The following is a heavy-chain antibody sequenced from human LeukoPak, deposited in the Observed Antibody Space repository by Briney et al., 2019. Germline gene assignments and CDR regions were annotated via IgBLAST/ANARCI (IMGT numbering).Heavy chain of an antibody. J-gene: IGHJ4*02. D-gene: IGHD4-17*01. CDR2: ISSSSSYI. Sequence: GGSLRLSCAASGFTFSSYSMNWVRQAPGKGLEWVSSISSSSSYIYYADSVKGRFTISRDNAKNSLHLQMNSLRAEDTAVYYCARDLGYGDPRRDYWGQGTLVTVSS. CDR1: GFTFSSYS. CDR3: ARDLGYGDPRRDY. V-gene: IGHV3-21*01.